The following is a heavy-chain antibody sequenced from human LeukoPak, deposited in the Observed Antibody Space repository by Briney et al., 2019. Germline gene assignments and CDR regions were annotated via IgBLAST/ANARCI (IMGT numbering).Heavy chain of an antibody. CDR2: IKQDGSEK. D-gene: IGHD3-22*01. Sequence: PGRSLRLSCAASGFTFSSYWMSWVRQAPGKGLEWVANIKQDGSEKYYVDSVKGRFTISRDNAKNPLYLQMNSLRAEDTAVYYCASGYDSSGYYPFRMDVWGQGTTVTVSS. V-gene: IGHV3-7*01. CDR1: GFTFSSYW. J-gene: IGHJ6*02. CDR3: ASGYDSSGYYPFRMDV.